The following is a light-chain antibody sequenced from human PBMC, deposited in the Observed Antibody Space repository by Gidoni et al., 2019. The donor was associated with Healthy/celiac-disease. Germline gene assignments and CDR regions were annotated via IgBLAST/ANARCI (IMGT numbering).Light chain of an antibody. V-gene: IGKV1-5*03. Sequence: DIQMTQSPSTLSASVGDRVTSTCRARQSISSWLAWYQQKPGKAPKLLIYKASSLESGVPSRFSGSGSGTEFTLTISSLQPDDFATYYFQQYNSYMYTFGQGTKLEIK. CDR3: QQYNSYMYT. CDR2: KAS. CDR1: QSISSW. J-gene: IGKJ2*01.